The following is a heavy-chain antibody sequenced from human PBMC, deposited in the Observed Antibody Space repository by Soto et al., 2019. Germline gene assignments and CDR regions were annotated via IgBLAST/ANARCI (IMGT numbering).Heavy chain of an antibody. CDR3: ATRVLRYFDCSYGLFDY. Sequence: QVQLVQSGAEVKKPGASVKVSCKVSGYTLTELSMHWVRQAPGKGLEWMGGFDPEDGETIYAQKFQGRDTITEETTTDTAYMELSSLRSEDTAVYYCATRVLRYFDCSYGLFDYWGQGTLVTVSS. V-gene: IGHV1-24*01. CDR2: FDPEDGET. J-gene: IGHJ4*02. CDR1: GYTLTELS. D-gene: IGHD3-9*01.